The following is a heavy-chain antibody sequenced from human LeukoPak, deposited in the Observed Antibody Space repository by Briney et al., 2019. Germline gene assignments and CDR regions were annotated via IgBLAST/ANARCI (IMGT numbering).Heavy chain of an antibody. CDR3: ARRVRLRVDY. CDR2: INHSGST. J-gene: IGHJ4*02. CDR1: GGSFSGYY. V-gene: IGHV4-34*01. D-gene: IGHD3-16*01. Sequence: SETLSLTCAVYGGSFSGYYWSWIRQPPGKGLEWIGEINHSGSTNYNPSLKSRVTISVDTSKNQFSLKLSSVTAADTAVYYCARRVRLRVDYGGQGTLGTVSS.